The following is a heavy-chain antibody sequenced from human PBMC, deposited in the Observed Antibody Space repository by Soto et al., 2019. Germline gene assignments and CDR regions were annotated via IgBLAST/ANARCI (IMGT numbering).Heavy chain of an antibody. V-gene: IGHV3-7*01. Sequence: GGSLRLSCATSDFTISPYWMTWVRQTPGQGLEFVANIKEDGGVTNYVDSVKGRFTISRDNAKNSLYLQMNSLRAEDTAVYYCGTDQWGGAFDLWGRGTTVTVSS. CDR2: IKEDGGVT. CDR3: GTDQWGGAFDL. J-gene: IGHJ3*01. CDR1: DFTISPYW. D-gene: IGHD3-10*01.